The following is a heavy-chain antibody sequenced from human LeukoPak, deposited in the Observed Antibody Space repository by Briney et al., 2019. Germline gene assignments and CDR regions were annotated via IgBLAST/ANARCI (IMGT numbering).Heavy chain of an antibody. CDR1: GFTFSAYA. J-gene: IGHJ4*02. CDR2: ISDSGGGT. CDR3: TTVLIVGATIDY. Sequence: RGGSLILSCAGSGFTFSAYAMSWVRQAPGKGLEWVSAISDSGGGTNYADSVKGRFIISRDNSKKTLYLQMNSLRAEDTAVYYCTTVLIVGATIDYWGQGTLVTVSS. V-gene: IGHV3-23*01. D-gene: IGHD1-26*01.